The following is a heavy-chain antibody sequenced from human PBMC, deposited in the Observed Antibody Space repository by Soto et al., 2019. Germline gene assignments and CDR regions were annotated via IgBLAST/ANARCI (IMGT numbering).Heavy chain of an antibody. CDR2: ISYSGST. CDR1: GGSISSYY. D-gene: IGHD6-13*01. Sequence: QVQLQESGPGLVKPSETLSLTCTVSGGSISSYYCSWIRQPPGKGLEWIGYISYSGSTNYNPSLKSRVTISVDTSKSQFSLKLSSVTAADTAVYYCARRYSSSFDYWGQGTLVTVSS. J-gene: IGHJ4*02. V-gene: IGHV4-59*08. CDR3: ARRYSSSFDY.